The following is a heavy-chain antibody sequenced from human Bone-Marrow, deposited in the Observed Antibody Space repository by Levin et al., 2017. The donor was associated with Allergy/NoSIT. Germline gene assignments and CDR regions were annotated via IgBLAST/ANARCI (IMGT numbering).Heavy chain of an antibody. J-gene: IGHJ4*02. Sequence: PGGSLRLSCKASGYTFTSYDINWVRRATGQGLEWMGWMNPNSGNTGYAQTFQGRVTMTRNTSISTAYMELNSLRSEDTAVYYCARGRYCTTGACPYYFDYWGQGTLVTVSS. V-gene: IGHV1-8*01. CDR1: GYTFTSYD. CDR3: ARGRYCTTGACPYYFDY. D-gene: IGHD2-8*01. CDR2: MNPNSGNT.